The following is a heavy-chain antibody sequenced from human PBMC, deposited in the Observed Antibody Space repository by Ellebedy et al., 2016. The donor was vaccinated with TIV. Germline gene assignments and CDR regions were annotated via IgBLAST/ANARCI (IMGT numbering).Heavy chain of an antibody. J-gene: IGHJ4*02. V-gene: IGHV3-72*01. CDR3: GRDISGSYSPY. CDR2: IRNKANSYTT. CDR1: GFTFSDHY. Sequence: GGSLRLXXAASGFTFSDHYMDWVRQAPGKGLEWVGRIRNKANSYTTDYAASVRGRFTISRDDSKNSLYLQMSGLKVEDTAVYYCGRDISGSYSPYWGQGTLVTVSS. D-gene: IGHD1-26*01.